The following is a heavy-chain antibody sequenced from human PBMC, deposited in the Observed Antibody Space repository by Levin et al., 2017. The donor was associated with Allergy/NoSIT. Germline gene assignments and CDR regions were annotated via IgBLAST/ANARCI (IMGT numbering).Heavy chain of an antibody. J-gene: IGHJ6*02. CDR2: INVGSTYI. CDR1: GFNFPYYN. D-gene: IGHD2/OR15-2a*01. Sequence: GGSLRLSCGASGFNFPYYNLNWVRQAPGKGLEWVASINVGSTYIYYADSVRGRFTISRDNSKNSVFLQMNSLRVEDTAVYFCARDHRDFYFMDVWGQGTTVTVSS. CDR3: ARDHRDFYFMDV. V-gene: IGHV3-21*01.